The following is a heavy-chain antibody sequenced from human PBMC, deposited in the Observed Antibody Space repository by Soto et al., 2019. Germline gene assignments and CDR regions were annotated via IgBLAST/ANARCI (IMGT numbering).Heavy chain of an antibody. CDR2: IRAYNIDT. CDR1: GYRFETYA. V-gene: IGHV1-18*01. CDR3: ARGHDVITGAMDV. J-gene: IGHJ6*01. Sequence: QVQLVQSGAEVKKPGASVKVSCKSSGYRFETYAISWVRQATGKGLEWMGWIRAYNIDTYYAQKSQDRVTMTTDTSTGTADMELRSLRSDDTAVYYGARGHDVITGAMDVWGQVTTVTVSS. D-gene: IGHD3-16*01.